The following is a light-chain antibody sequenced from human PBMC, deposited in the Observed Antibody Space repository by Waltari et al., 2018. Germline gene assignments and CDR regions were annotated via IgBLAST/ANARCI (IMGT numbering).Light chain of an antibody. CDR1: SSNIGSHT. J-gene: IGLJ1*01. CDR3: AAWDDSVNGRSYV. Sequence: QSVLTPPPSASGTPGQRVTISCSGSSSNIGSHTIFWYQQLPGTAPKLLIYSNTQRPSGYPDRFSSSRSGTSASLAISGLQSEDEADYYCAAWDDSVNGRSYVFGTGTKVTVL. CDR2: SNT. V-gene: IGLV1-44*01.